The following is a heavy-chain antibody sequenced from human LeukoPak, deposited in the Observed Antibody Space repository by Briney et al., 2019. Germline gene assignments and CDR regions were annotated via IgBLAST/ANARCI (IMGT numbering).Heavy chain of an antibody. J-gene: IGHJ4*02. V-gene: IGHV3-30*18. Sequence: PGGSLRLSCAASGYTFSSYGMHWVRQAPGKGLEWVAVISYDGSNKYYADSVKGRFTISRDNSKNTLYLQMNSLRAGDTAVYYCAKRSAYDFWSGYHPFDYWGQGTLVTVSS. CDR3: AKRSAYDFWSGYHPFDY. CDR2: ISYDGSNK. D-gene: IGHD3-3*01. CDR1: GYTFSSYG.